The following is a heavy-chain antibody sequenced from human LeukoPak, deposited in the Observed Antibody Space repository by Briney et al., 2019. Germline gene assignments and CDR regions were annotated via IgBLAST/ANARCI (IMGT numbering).Heavy chain of an antibody. CDR3: ASWCRPEYDFWSGYYKDDYYYYMDV. Sequence: ASVKVSCKASGGTFSSYAISWVRQAPGQGLEWMGGIMPIFGTANYAQKFQGRVTITADESTSTAYMELSSLRSEDTAVYYCASWCRPEYDFWSGYYKDDYYYYMDVWGKGTTVTVSS. J-gene: IGHJ6*03. D-gene: IGHD3-3*01. CDR2: IMPIFGTA. V-gene: IGHV1-69*01. CDR1: GGTFSSYA.